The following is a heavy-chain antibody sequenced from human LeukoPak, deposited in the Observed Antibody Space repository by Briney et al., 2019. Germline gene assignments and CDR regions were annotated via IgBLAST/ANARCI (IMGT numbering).Heavy chain of an antibody. D-gene: IGHD4-11*01. Sequence: ASVKVSCKASGYTFTSYDINWVRQATGQGLEWMGWMNPNRGNTGYAQKFQGRVTMTRNTSINTAYMEVSSLRSEDTAAYYCATDYTDYSLDYWGQGTLVTVSS. CDR3: ATDYTDYSLDY. V-gene: IGHV1-8*01. CDR2: MNPNRGNT. J-gene: IGHJ4*02. CDR1: GYTFTSYD.